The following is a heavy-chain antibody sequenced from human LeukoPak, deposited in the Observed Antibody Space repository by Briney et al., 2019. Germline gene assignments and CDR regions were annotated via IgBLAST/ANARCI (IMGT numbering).Heavy chain of an antibody. CDR3: ARQGGSARYFDY. CDR1: GYTFTEQY. J-gene: IGHJ4*02. V-gene: IGHV1-2*02. Sequence: ASLTVSCTASGYTFTEQYIHWVRQAPGQGLEWMGWINPHSGGTNYAQKFQGRVAMTRDTSISAAYMDLSRLRSDDTAVYYCARQGGSARYFDYWGQGTLVTVSS. D-gene: IGHD3-16*02. CDR2: INPHSGGT.